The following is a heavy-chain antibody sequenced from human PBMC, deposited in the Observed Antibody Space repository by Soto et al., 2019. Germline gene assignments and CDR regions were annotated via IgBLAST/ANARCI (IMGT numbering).Heavy chain of an antibody. CDR3: ARGPGGRIAATCTSWFDP. CDR1: GFSLSTSGMC. D-gene: IGHD6-25*01. Sequence: GSGPTLVNPTQTLTLTCPFSGFSLSTSGMCVSWIRQPPGKALEWLALIDWDDDKYYSTSLKTRLTISKDTSKNQVVLTMTNMDPVDTATYYCARGPGGRIAATCTSWFDPWGQGTLVTVSS. V-gene: IGHV2-70*01. J-gene: IGHJ5*02. CDR2: IDWDDDK.